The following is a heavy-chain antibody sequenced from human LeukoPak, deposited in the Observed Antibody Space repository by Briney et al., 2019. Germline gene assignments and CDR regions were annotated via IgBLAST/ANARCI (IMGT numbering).Heavy chain of an antibody. V-gene: IGHV1-2*02. CDR1: GYTFTDYY. CDR2: LNPNSGDT. CDR3: ARGRNIEMTTMSGGSDY. J-gene: IGHJ4*02. D-gene: IGHD5-24*01. Sequence: ASVKVSCKASGYTFTDYYMHWVRQAPGQGLEWMGWLNPNSGDTNYAQKFQGRVSMTRDPSISTAYMDLSDLRSDDTPVYSCARGRNIEMTTMSGGSDYWGQGTLVTVSS.